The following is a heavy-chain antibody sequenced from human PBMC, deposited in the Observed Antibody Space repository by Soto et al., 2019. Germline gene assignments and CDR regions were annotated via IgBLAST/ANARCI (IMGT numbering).Heavy chain of an antibody. CDR3: ARWGYDLDGYYFDY. V-gene: IGHV4-34*01. D-gene: IGHD3-3*01. Sequence: QVQLQQWGAGLLKPSETLSLTCAVYGGSFSGYYWSWIRQPPGKGLEWIGEINHSGSTNYNPSLKSRVTISADTSKNQFSLKLSSVTAADTAVYYCARWGYDLDGYYFDYWGQGTLVTVSS. CDR2: INHSGST. CDR1: GGSFSGYY. J-gene: IGHJ4*02.